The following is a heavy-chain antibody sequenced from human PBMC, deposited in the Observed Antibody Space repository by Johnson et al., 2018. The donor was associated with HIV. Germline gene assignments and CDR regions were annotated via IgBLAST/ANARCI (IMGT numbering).Heavy chain of an antibody. D-gene: IGHD7-27*01. V-gene: IGHV3-30-3*01. CDR3: ARDPSTQDSRLIGDFGAFDI. CDR1: GFTFSSYV. CDR2: IAYDGSNK. Sequence: QVQLVESGGGVVQPGESLRLSCAASGFTFSSYVMHWVRQAPGKGLEWVAVIAYDGSNKYFADSVKGRFTISRDNSMNTLYLQIDSLRDEDTAFYYCARDPSTQDSRLIGDFGAFDIWGQGTMVIVSS. J-gene: IGHJ3*02.